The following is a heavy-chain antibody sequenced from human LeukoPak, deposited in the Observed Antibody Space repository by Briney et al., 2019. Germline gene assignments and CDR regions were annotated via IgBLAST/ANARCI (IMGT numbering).Heavy chain of an antibody. J-gene: IGHJ4*02. CDR1: GFTFSSYA. CDR2: ISGSGGST. CDR3: AKGAYDSSGYYYFDY. D-gene: IGHD3-22*01. Sequence: GGSLRLSCAASGFTFSSYAMSWVRQAPGKGLEWVSGISGSGGSTYYADSVKGRFTISRDNSKNTLCLQMNSLRAEDTAVYYCAKGAYDSSGYYYFDYWGQGTLVTVSS. V-gene: IGHV3-23*01.